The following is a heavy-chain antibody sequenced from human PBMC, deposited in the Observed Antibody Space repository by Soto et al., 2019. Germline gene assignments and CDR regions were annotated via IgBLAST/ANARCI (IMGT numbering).Heavy chain of an antibody. CDR3: ARGRYDYIWGSYVGFDY. V-gene: IGHV3-13*01. J-gene: IGHJ4*02. CDR2: IGTAGDT. D-gene: IGHD3-16*01. CDR1: GFTFSSYD. Sequence: GGSLRLSCAASGFTFSSYDMHWVRQATGKGLEWVSAIGTAGDTYYPGSVKGRFTISRENAKNSLYLQMNSLRAGDTAVYYCARGRYDYIWGSYVGFDYWGQGTLVTVSS.